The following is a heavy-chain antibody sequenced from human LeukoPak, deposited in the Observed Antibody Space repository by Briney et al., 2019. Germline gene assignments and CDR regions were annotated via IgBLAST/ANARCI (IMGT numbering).Heavy chain of an antibody. CDR1: GFTFSSYA. J-gene: IGHJ4*02. D-gene: IGHD1-26*01. Sequence: GGSLGLSCAASGFTFSSYAMSWVRQAPGKGLEWVSAISGSGGSTYYADSVKGRFTISRDNSKNTLYLQMNSLRAEDTAVYYCAKGIIYVLGVDYWGQGTLVTVSS. V-gene: IGHV3-23*01. CDR2: ISGSGGST. CDR3: AKGIIYVLGVDY.